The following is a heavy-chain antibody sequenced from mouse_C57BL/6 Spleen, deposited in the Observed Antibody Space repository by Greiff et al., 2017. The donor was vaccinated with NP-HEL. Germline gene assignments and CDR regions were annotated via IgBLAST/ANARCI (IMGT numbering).Heavy chain of an antibody. D-gene: IGHD1-1*01. J-gene: IGHJ3*01. CDR3: ASSSDTWFAY. Sequence: VQLKQSGPELVKPGASVKISCKASGYTFTDYYMNWVKQSHGKSLEWIGDINPNNGGTSYNQKFKGKATLTVDKSSSTAYMELRSLTSEDSAVYYCASSSDTWFAYWGQGTLVTVSA. CDR1: GYTFTDYY. V-gene: IGHV1-26*01. CDR2: INPNNGGT.